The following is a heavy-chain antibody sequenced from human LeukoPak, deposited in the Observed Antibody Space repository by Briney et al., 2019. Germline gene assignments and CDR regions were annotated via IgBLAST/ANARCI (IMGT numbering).Heavy chain of an antibody. V-gene: IGHV3-30*18. CDR3: AKDSSVWVVGAISFFDY. CDR2: ISYDGSTK. Sequence: PGRSLRLSCAASGFTFSNYGMHWVRQAPGKGLEWVAAISYDGSTKYYADSVKGRFTSSRDNSKNTLYLQMNSPRPEDTAVYYCAKDSSVWVVGAISFFDYWGQGTLVTVSS. J-gene: IGHJ4*02. D-gene: IGHD1-26*01. CDR1: GFTFSNYG.